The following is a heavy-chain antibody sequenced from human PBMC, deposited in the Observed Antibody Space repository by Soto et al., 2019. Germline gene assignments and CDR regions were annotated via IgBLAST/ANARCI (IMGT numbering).Heavy chain of an antibody. D-gene: IGHD6-19*01. V-gene: IGHV3-23*01. CDR3: AKVVLSVSSGWRTLDY. Sequence: GGSLRLSCSASGFTFSSYSMSWVRQAPGKGLEWVSVISGSSATIYYAGSVKGRFTISRDNSKDTLYLQMNSLRAEDTAVYYCAKVVLSVSSGWRTLDYWGQGTLVTVSS. CDR1: GFTFSSYS. J-gene: IGHJ4*02. CDR2: ISGSSATI.